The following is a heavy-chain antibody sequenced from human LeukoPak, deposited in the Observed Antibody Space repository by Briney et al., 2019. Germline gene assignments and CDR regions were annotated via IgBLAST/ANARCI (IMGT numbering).Heavy chain of an antibody. J-gene: IGHJ4*02. CDR2: ISYDGSNK. Sequence: GGSLRLSCAASGFTFSSYGMHGVRQAPGKGLEWVAVISYDGSNKYYADSVKGRFTISRDNSKNTLYLQMNSLRAEDTAVYYCAKARLRITMVRGRFDYWGQGTLVTVSS. V-gene: IGHV3-30*18. D-gene: IGHD3-10*01. CDR3: AKARLRITMVRGRFDY. CDR1: GFTFSSYG.